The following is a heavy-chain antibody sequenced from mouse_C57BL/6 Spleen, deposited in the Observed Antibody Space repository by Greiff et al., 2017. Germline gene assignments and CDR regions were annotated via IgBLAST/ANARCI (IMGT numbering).Heavy chain of an antibody. CDR2: IYPGNSDT. CDR1: GYTFTSYW. J-gene: IGHJ2*01. Sequence: VQLQQSGTVLARPGASVKMSCKTSGYTFTSYWMHWVKQRPGQGLEWIGAIYPGNSDTSYNQKFKGKAKLTAATSASTAYMELSSLTNEDSAVYYCTRNEGYYLYYFDYWGQGTTLTVSS. V-gene: IGHV1-5*01. CDR3: TRNEGYYLYYFDY. D-gene: IGHD2-3*01.